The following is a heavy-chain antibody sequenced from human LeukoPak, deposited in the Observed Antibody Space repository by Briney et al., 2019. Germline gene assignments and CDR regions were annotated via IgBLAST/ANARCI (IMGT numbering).Heavy chain of an antibody. J-gene: IGHJ6*04. D-gene: IGHD3-10*02. CDR3: AELGITMIGGV. CDR1: GFTFSSYE. Sequence: GGSLILSCVASGFTFSSYEMSWVRQAPGKGLEWVSYISSSGSTISYAYSVKGRCTISRDNAKNSLYLQMNSLRAEDTAVYYCAELGITMIGGVWGKGTTVTISS. V-gene: IGHV3-48*03. CDR2: ISSSGSTI.